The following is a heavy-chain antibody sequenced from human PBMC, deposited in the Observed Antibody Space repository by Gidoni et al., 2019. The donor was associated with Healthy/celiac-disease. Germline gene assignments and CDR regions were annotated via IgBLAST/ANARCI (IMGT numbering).Heavy chain of an antibody. CDR2: ISSSGSTI. CDR1: GFTFSSYE. J-gene: IGHJ4*02. D-gene: IGHD1-26*01. Sequence: EVQLVESGGGLVQPGGSLRLSCAASGFTFSSYEMNWVRQAPGKGLEWVSYISSSGSTIYYADTVKGRFTNSRDNAKNSMYLQMNSLRAEDTAVYYCARGVLYSDRWGQGTLVTVSS. CDR3: ARGVLYSDR. V-gene: IGHV3-48*03.